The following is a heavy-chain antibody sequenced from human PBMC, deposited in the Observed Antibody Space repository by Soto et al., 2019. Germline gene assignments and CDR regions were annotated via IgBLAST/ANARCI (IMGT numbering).Heavy chain of an antibody. CDR3: ARRQEQSIATFDC. V-gene: IGHV5-51*01. CDR1: GYSFTSYW. J-gene: IGHJ4*02. Sequence: GESLKISCKVSGYSFTSYWIGWLRQVPGKGLEWMGIIYPGDSDTKYSPSFQGQVTISVDKSISTAYLQWNSLKASDTAMYYCARRQEQSIATFDCWGQGPLVTGSS. D-gene: IGHD2-15*01. CDR2: IYPGDSDT.